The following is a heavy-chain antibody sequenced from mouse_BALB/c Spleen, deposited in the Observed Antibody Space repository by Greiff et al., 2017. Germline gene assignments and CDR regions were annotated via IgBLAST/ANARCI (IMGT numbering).Heavy chain of an antibody. CDR2: IRNKANGYTT. D-gene: IGHD2-14*01. J-gene: IGHJ3*01. CDR1: GFTFTDYY. CDR3: ARDTYYRYDDFPFAY. Sequence: DVMLVESGGGLVQPGGSLRLSCATSGFTFTDYYMSWVRQPPGKALEWLGFIRNKANGYTTEYSASVKGRFTISRDNSQSILYLQMNTLRAEDSATYYCARDTYYRYDDFPFAYWGQGTLVTVSA. V-gene: IGHV7-3*02.